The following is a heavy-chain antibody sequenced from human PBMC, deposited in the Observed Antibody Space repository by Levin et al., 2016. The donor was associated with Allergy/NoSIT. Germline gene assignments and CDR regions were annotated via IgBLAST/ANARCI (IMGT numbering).Heavy chain of an antibody. J-gene: IGHJ2*01. Sequence: GSLRLSCAASGFTFSSYGMHWVRQAPGKGLEWVAVISYDGSNKYYADSVKGRFTISRDNSKNTLYLQMNSLRAEDTAVYYCAKVRQWLVLDWYFDLWGRGTLVTVSS. CDR3: AKVRQWLVLDWYFDL. D-gene: IGHD6-19*01. CDR1: GFTFSSYG. V-gene: IGHV3-30*18. CDR2: ISYDGSNK.